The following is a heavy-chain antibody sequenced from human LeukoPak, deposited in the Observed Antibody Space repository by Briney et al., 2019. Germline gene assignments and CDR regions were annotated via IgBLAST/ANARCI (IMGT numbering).Heavy chain of an antibody. V-gene: IGHV4-61*02. CDR1: GGSISRGSYY. J-gene: IGHJ4*02. Sequence: PSETLSLTCIVSGGSISRGSYYWSWIRQPAGKGLEWMGRIYNSGSTNYNPSLKSRVAISTDMSKNQISLKLSSVTAADTGVYYCARQTFGVLYFDSWGQGTLVIVSS. D-gene: IGHD3-10*01. CDR2: IYNSGST. CDR3: ARQTFGVLYFDS.